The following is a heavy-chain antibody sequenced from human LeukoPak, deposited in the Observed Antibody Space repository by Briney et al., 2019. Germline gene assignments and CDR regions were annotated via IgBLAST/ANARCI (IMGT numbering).Heavy chain of an antibody. J-gene: IGHJ4*02. Sequence: GASVKVSCKASGYTFTGYFMHWVRQAPGQGLEWMGWSNPNSGGTNYAQKFQGRVTMTRDTSISTAYMELSGLRYDDTAIYYCARLGMKYPEETAIEPVVAGYWGQGTRVTVSS. V-gene: IGHV1-2*02. CDR2: SNPNSGGT. D-gene: IGHD1-14*01. CDR1: GYTFTGYF. CDR3: ARLGMKYPEETAIEPVVAGY.